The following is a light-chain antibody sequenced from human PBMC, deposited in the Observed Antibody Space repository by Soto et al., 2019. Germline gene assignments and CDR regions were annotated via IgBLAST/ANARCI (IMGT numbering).Light chain of an antibody. CDR2: DAS. Sequence: EIVLTQSPATLSLSPGEGATLSCRASQSVSSYLVWYQQKPGQAPRLLIYDASKRATGIPPRFSGRGSGTDFTLTISSLEPEDFAVYYCQQRSDWPVTFGPGTKLDFK. V-gene: IGKV3-11*01. J-gene: IGKJ3*01. CDR1: QSVSSY. CDR3: QQRSDWPVT.